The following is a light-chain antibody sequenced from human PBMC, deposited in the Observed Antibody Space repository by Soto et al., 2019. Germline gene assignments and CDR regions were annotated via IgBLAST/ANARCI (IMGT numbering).Light chain of an antibody. V-gene: IGKV1-5*01. CDR3: QQYYNTWT. CDR1: QSISSW. J-gene: IGKJ1*01. Sequence: DIQMTQSPSTLSASVGDRVTITCRASQSISSWLAWYQQKPGKAPKLLIYDGSNLESGVPSRFNGSGSGTEFTLTIVSLQPDDFATYYCQQYYNTWTFGQGTKVDIK. CDR2: DGS.